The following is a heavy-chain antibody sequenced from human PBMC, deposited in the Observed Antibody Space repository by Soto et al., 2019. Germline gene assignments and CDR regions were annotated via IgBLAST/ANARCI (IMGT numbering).Heavy chain of an antibody. CDR2: ISSSSSYT. CDR1: GFTFSDYY. CDR3: ARPLRFLEWLSGMDV. J-gene: IGHJ6*02. D-gene: IGHD3-3*01. Sequence: PVGSLRLSCAASGFTFSDYYMSWIRQAPGKGLEWVSYISSSSSYTNYADSVKGRFTISRDNAKNSLYLQMNSLRAEDTAVYYCARPLRFLEWLSGMDVWGQGTTVTVSS. V-gene: IGHV3-11*06.